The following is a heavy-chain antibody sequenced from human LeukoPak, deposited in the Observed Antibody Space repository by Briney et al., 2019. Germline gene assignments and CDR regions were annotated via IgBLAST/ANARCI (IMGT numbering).Heavy chain of an antibody. Sequence: ETLSLTCTVSGGSISSAAYYWSWVRQAPGKGLEWVSSFSGSGGSIYYADSVKGRFTISRDNSKNTLYLQMNSLRAEDTAVYCCARRRGVTFGDFDYWGQGTLVTVSS. CDR3: ARRRGVTFGDFDY. CDR1: GGSISSAAYY. V-gene: IGHV3-23*01. J-gene: IGHJ4*02. D-gene: IGHD3-10*01. CDR2: FSGSGGSI.